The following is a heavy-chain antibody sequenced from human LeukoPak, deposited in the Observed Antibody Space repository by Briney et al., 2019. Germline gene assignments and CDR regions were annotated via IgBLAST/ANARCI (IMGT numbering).Heavy chain of an antibody. CDR2: MNPNSGNT. CDR3: ARADLTMVRGVIPYGMDV. J-gene: IGHJ6*02. CDR1: GYTVTSYD. Sequence: ASVKVSCKASGYTVTSYDINWVRQATGQGLEWMGWMNPNSGNTGYAQKFQGRVTMTRNTSISTAYMELSSLRSEDTAVYYCARADLTMVRGVIPYGMDVWGQGTTVTVSS. D-gene: IGHD3-10*01. V-gene: IGHV1-8*01.